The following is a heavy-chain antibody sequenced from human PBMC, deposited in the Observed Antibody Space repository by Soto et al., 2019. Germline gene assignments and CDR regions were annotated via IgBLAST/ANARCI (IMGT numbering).Heavy chain of an antibody. D-gene: IGHD6-13*01. CDR1: GFTFRSFT. CDR3: TRDASRDSSARGWFDP. CDR2: ISSNSAYI. V-gene: IGHV3-21*01. J-gene: IGHJ5*02. Sequence: GGSLRLSCAASGFTFRSFTMNWVRQAPGKGLEWVSTISSNSAYIYYTDALRGRFTISRDNAKNSLHLQMNSLRAEDTAVYYCTRDASRDSSARGWFDPWGPGTLVTVPQ.